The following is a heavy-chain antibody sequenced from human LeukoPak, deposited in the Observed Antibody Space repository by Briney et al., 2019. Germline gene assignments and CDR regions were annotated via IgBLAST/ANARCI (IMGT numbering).Heavy chain of an antibody. D-gene: IGHD6-13*01. CDR3: ARDLQLGLRYFDY. Sequence: SVKVSCKASGGTFSSYAISLVRQAAGQGLEWMGRIIPILGIANYAQKFQGGVTVTADKSTTTAYMELSSLRSEDTAVYYCARDLQLGLRYFDYWGQGTLVTVSS. CDR1: GGTFSSYA. V-gene: IGHV1-69*04. CDR2: IIPILGIA. J-gene: IGHJ4*02.